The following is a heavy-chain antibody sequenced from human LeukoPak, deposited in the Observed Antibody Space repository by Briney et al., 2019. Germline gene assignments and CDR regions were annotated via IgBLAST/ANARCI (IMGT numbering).Heavy chain of an antibody. CDR2: ISSSSSTI. CDR3: ARGMYYDDSSRYLGY. J-gene: IGHJ4*02. CDR1: GFTFSSYS. V-gene: IGHV3-48*01. Sequence: GGSLRLSCAASGFTFSSYSMNWVRQAPGKGLEWVSYISSSSSTIYYADSVKGRFTISRDNAKNSLYLQMNSLRAEDTAVYYRARGMYYDDSSRYLGYWGQGTLVTVSS. D-gene: IGHD3-22*01.